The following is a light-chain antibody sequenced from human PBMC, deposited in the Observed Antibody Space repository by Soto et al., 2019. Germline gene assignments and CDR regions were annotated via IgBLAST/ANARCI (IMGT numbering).Light chain of an antibody. CDR1: QSVDKF. CDR3: QQYGSSPIT. CDR2: DSS. J-gene: IGKJ5*01. Sequence: THAPSTLSSSVGDRFTITCRASQSVDKFLAWYQQRPGQPPRLLIFDSSNRATGVPVRFSGSGSGTDFTLTISRLEPEDFAVYYCQQYGSSPITFGQGTRLEIK. V-gene: IGKV3-20*01.